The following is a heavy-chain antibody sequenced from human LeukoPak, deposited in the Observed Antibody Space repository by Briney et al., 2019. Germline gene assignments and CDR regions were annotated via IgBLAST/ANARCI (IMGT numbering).Heavy chain of an antibody. CDR1: GASIRSSY. Sequence: SETLSLTCTVSGASIRSSYWSWIRQPPGKGLEWIGYISYTGNTNYNPSLKSRVSLSVDTSKNQFSLELSSVTAADTAVYYCATYRTSFIYWYFDLWGRGTLVTVSS. CDR2: ISYTGNT. CDR3: ATYRTSFIYWYFDL. D-gene: IGHD2-2*01. V-gene: IGHV4-59*01. J-gene: IGHJ2*01.